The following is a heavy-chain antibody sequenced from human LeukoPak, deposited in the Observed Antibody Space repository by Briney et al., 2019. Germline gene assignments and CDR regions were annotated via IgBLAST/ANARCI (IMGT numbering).Heavy chain of an antibody. CDR1: GFSFTTYW. J-gene: IGHJ3*02. Sequence: GGSLRLSCAASGFSFTTYWMGWVRQAPGKGLEWVSYISSSGSTIYYADSVKGRFTISRDNAKNSLYLQMNSLRAEDTAVYYCARVRDSSGWDAFDIWGQGTMVTVSS. V-gene: IGHV3-48*04. CDR2: ISSSGSTI. D-gene: IGHD3-22*01. CDR3: ARVRDSSGWDAFDI.